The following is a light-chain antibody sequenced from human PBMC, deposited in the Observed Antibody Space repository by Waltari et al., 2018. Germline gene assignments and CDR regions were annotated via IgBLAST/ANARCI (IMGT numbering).Light chain of an antibody. CDR3: MQALQTWA. Sequence: DNVVTQSPLSLPVTPGETATISCRSSQSLLHSNGYNYLEWYVQRPGQSPQLLIYLGSTRAPGVPDRFSGSGSGTDFTLKISRVEAEDVGVYYCMQALQTWAFGQGTKVEIK. J-gene: IGKJ1*01. V-gene: IGKV2-28*01. CDR2: LGS. CDR1: QSLLHSNGYNY.